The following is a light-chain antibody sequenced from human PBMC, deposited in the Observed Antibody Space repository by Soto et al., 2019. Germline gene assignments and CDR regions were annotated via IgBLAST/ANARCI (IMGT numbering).Light chain of an antibody. Sequence: EVVMTQSPATLSVSPVERATLSCRASQSVSSNLAWYQQKPGQAPRLLIYGASARATGIPARFSGSGSGTEFTLTISSLQSEDFAVYYCQQYGISPITFGQGTRLEIK. J-gene: IGKJ5*01. CDR2: GAS. CDR1: QSVSSN. V-gene: IGKV3-15*01. CDR3: QQYGISPIT.